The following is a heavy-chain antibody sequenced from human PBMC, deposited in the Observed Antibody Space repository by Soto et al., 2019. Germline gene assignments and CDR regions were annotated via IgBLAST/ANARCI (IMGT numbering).Heavy chain of an antibody. CDR3: VRHRECSASSCTSGHWFDS. D-gene: IGHD2-15*01. Sequence: EVLLLESGGDLAQPGGSLRLSCAASGFTFFNDAMTWVRLLPEKGLEWVSTVTGNGLTFYIDSVRGRFTISRDNSKNTLHLQMNNLRAEDTARYYCVRHRECSASSCTSGHWFDSWGQGTLVTVSS. CDR1: GFTFFNDA. CDR2: VTGNGLT. J-gene: IGHJ5*01. V-gene: IGHV3-23*01.